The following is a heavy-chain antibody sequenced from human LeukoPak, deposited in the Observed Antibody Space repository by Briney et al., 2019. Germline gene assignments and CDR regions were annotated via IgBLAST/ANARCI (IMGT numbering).Heavy chain of an antibody. CDR2: INRDGSDK. CDR3: VRAVTPGGYFDY. D-gene: IGHD4-17*01. V-gene: IGHV3-7*05. J-gene: IGHJ4*02. CDR1: GFTFSTSW. Sequence: GGSLRLSCAAAGFTFSTSWMTWVRQAPGKGLEWLTYINRDGSDKNYVDSVKGRFTISRDNAKNSLYLQMDTLSVEDTAVYYCVRAVTPGGYFDYWGQGTLVTVSS.